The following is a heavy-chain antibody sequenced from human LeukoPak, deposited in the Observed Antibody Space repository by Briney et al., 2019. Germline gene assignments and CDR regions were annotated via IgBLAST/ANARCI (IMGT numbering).Heavy chain of an antibody. CDR2: ISRNGGST. D-gene: IGHD4-17*01. V-gene: IGHV3-64*01. CDR1: GFTFSNYA. CDR3: ARVGDIEAFDI. Sequence: GGSMRLSCAASGFTFSNYAIHWVRQAPGKGLEYVSAISRNGGSTYYANSVKGRFTISRDNSKNTLFLQMGSLRAEDMAVYYCARVGDIEAFDIWGQGTMVTVSS. J-gene: IGHJ3*02.